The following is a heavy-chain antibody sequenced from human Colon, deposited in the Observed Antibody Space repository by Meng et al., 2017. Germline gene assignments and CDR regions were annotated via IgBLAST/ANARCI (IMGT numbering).Heavy chain of an antibody. J-gene: IGHJ3*02. Sequence: SETLSLTCTVSGASINIGGYYWSWIRQRPGKGLEWVGYIYHSGTTFYNPSLKSRVTISIDTSKNQFSLNLSSVTAADTAVYYCARDTVGATDAFDIWGQGTMVPVSS. CDR1: GASINIGGYY. D-gene: IGHD1-26*01. CDR3: ARDTVGATDAFDI. V-gene: IGHV4-31*03. CDR2: IYHSGTT.